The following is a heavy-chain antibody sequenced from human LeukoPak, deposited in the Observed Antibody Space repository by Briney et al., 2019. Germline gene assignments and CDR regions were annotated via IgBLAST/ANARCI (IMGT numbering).Heavy chain of an antibody. CDR2: INPNSGGT. D-gene: IGHD2-2*02. Sequence: GASVKVSCKASGYTFTGFYMHWVRQAPGQGLEWMGWINPNSGGTKYAQRFQGRVTMTRDTSISTAYMELSRLRSDDTAVYYCARVGPGYCSSTSCYKGLVNAFDIWGQGTMVTVSS. CDR1: GYTFTGFY. CDR3: ARVGPGYCSSTSCYKGLVNAFDI. J-gene: IGHJ3*02. V-gene: IGHV1-2*02.